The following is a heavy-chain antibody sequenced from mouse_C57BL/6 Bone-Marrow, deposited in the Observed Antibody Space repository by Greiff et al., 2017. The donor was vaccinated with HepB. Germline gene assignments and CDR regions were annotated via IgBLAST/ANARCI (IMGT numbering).Heavy chain of an antibody. Sequence: VKLMESGPGLVQPSQSLSITCTVSGFSLTSYGVHWVRQPPGKGLEWLGVIWSGGSTDYNAAFISRLSISKDNSKSQVFFKMNSLQADDTAIYYCAKTGAGYSNWFAYWGQGTLVTVSA. D-gene: IGHD2-5*01. J-gene: IGHJ3*01. V-gene: IGHV2-4*01. CDR2: IWSGGST. CDR3: AKTGAGYSNWFAY. CDR1: GFSLTSYG.